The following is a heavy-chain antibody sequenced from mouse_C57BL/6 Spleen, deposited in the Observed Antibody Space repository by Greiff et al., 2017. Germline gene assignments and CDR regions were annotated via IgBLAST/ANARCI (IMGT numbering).Heavy chain of an antibody. CDR3: ARLGLGPYYFDY. CDR1: GFTFTDYY. D-gene: IGHD4-1*01. Sequence: EVMLVESGGGLVQPGGSLSLSCAASGFTFTDYYMSWVRQPPGKALEWLGFIRNKANGYTTEYSASVTGRFTITRDNSQSILYLQMNALRAEDSATYYCARLGLGPYYFDYWGQGTTLTVSS. CDR2: IRNKANGYTT. J-gene: IGHJ2*01. V-gene: IGHV7-3*01.